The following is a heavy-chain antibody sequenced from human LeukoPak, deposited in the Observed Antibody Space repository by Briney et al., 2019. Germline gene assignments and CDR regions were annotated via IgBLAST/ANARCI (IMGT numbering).Heavy chain of an antibody. V-gene: IGHV3-33*01. CDR1: GFTFSSYG. CDR2: IWYDGRNK. D-gene: IGHD6-13*01. J-gene: IGHJ4*02. Sequence: PGRSLRLSSAASGFTFSSYGMHWVREAPGRGLEWVAVIWYDGRNKYYADSVRGGCTISRDNSKNTLYLQMNTLRAEDTAVYYCARDKGSSWTIAYWGQGTLVTVSS. CDR3: ARDKGSSWTIAY.